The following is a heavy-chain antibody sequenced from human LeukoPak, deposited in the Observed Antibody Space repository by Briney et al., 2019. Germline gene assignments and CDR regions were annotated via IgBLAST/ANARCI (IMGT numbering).Heavy chain of an antibody. CDR3: ARDNYYDSSGYRY. J-gene: IGHJ4*02. D-gene: IGHD3-22*01. Sequence: PSETLSLTCTVSGGSISSGDYYWSWIRQPPGKGLEWIGYIYYSGSTYYNPSLKSRVTISVDTSKNQFSLKLSSVTAADTGVYYCARDNYYDSSGYRYWGQGTLVTVSS. CDR2: IYYSGST. V-gene: IGHV4-30-4*01. CDR1: GGSISSGDYY.